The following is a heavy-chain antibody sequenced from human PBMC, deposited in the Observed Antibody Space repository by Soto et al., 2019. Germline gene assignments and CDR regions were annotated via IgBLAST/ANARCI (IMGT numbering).Heavy chain of an antibody. J-gene: IGHJ6*02. CDR3: ARPLRERNYYYGMAV. D-gene: IGHD4-17*01. CDR2: TIPMFGTP. Sequence: QVQLVQSGAEMQQPGASVRVSCKASGGTFSKYAFSWVRQAPGQGLEWLGGTIPMFGTPNYAQKFQGRVAISADESTATVYMELSSLRSEDTAVYFCARPLRERNYYYGMAVWGQGTTVTVSS. CDR1: GGTFSKYA. V-gene: IGHV1-69*01.